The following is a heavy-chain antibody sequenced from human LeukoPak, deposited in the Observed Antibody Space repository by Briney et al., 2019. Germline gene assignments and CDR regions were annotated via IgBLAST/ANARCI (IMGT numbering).Heavy chain of an antibody. D-gene: IGHD2-21*02. Sequence: SGPTLVNPTQTLTLTCSFSGFSLTTSGMCVSWIRQPPGKALEWLARIDWDEDEYYSTSLKTRLTISKDTSKNQVVLTMTNKDPVDTATYYCARVVVTSIGTYYFDYWGQGTLVTVSS. CDR3: ARVVVTSIGTYYFDY. CDR2: IDWDEDE. J-gene: IGHJ4*02. CDR1: GFSLTTSGMC. V-gene: IGHV2-70*11.